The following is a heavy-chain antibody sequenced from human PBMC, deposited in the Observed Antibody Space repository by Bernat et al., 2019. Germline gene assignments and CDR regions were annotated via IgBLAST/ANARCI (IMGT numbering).Heavy chain of an antibody. V-gene: IGHV3-30-3*01. Sequence: QLVESGGGVVQPGRSLRLSCAASGFTFSSYAMHWVRQAPGKGLEWVAVISYDGSNKYYADSVKGRFTISRDNSKNTLYLQMNSLRAEDTAVYYCARDQRWLQPSGSRAVDYWGQGTLVTVSS. CDR3: ARDQRWLQPSGSRAVDY. D-gene: IGHD5-24*01. J-gene: IGHJ4*02. CDR1: GFTFSSYA. CDR2: ISYDGSNK.